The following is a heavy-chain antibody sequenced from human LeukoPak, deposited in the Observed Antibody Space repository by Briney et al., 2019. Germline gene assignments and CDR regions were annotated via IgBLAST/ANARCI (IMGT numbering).Heavy chain of an antibody. CDR1: GYSLSKLG. V-gene: IGHV1-24*01. D-gene: IGHD1-26*01. CDR3: GADPPWGVGIALH. J-gene: IGHJ4*02. Sequence: ASVKVSCKVSGYSLSKLGMHWVRQAPGKGLEWMGGFDPEDNETIYAQKFQGRVTMTEDTSTDIAYMELSSLRSEDTAVYYCGADPPWGVGIALHWGQGTLVTVSS. CDR2: FDPEDNET.